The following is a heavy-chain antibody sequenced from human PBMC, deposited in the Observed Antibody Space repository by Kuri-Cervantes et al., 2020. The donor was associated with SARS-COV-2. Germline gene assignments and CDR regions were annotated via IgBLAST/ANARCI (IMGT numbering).Heavy chain of an antibody. CDR3: GGGRKQLGGSDFDY. V-gene: IGHV4-34*01. D-gene: IGHD6-6*01. Sequence: SETLSLTCAVYGGSFSGYYWSWIRLRPGKGQEWIGEINHSGSTNYNQSLMSRVTITVATSKNQFSLKLSSVTAADTAVYYCGGGRKQLGGSDFDYWGQGTLVTVSS. J-gene: IGHJ4*02. CDR2: INHSGST. CDR1: GGSFSGYY.